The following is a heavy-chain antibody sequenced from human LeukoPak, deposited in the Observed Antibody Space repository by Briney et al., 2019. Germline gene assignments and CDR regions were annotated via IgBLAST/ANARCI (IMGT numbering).Heavy chain of an antibody. CDR2: INPSGGGT. Sequence: ASVKVSCKASGYTFTSYYMHWVRQAPGQGLEWMGVINPSGGGTTYAQKFQGRVTMTRDLSTSTVCMELSSLRSEGTAMYYCARSPPGYYYFDYWGQGTLVTVSS. J-gene: IGHJ4*02. V-gene: IGHV1-46*01. D-gene: IGHD6-25*01. CDR3: ARSPPGYYYFDY. CDR1: GYTFTSYY.